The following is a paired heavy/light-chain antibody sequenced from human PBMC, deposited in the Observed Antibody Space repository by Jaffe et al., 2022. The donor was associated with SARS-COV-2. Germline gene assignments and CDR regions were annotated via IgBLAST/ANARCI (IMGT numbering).Light chain of an antibody. CDR2: DVS. J-gene: IGLJ2*01. V-gene: IGLV2-14*03. CDR3: SSYTSSATLV. CDR1: SSDVGAYNY. Sequence: QSALTQPASVSGSPGQSITISCTGTSSDVGAYNYVSWYQQHPGKAPQLMIYDVSNRPSGVSNRFSGSKSGNTASLTVSGLQAEDEADYYCSSYTSSATLVFGGGTKLTVL.
Heavy chain of an antibody. V-gene: IGHV4-38-2*02. CDR2: IYHSGST. D-gene: IGHD7-27*01. CDR1: GYSISSGYY. CDR3: ARVAWATYYYYYYMDV. Sequence: QVQLQESGPGLVKPSETLSLTCTVSGYSISSGYYWGWIRQPPGKGLEWIGSIYHSGSTYDNPSLKSRVTISVDTSKNQFSLKVTSVTAADTAVYYCARVAWATYYYYYYMDVWGKGTTVTVSS. J-gene: IGHJ6*03.